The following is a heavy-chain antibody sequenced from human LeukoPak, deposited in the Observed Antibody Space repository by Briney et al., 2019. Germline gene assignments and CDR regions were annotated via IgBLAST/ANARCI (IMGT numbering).Heavy chain of an antibody. J-gene: IGHJ3*02. CDR1: GYTFTGYY. CDR3: ARDVSSGYYNDAFDI. V-gene: IGHV1-46*01. CDR2: INPSGGST. Sequence: ASVTVSCKASGYTFTGYYMHWVRQAPGQGLEWMGIINPSGGSTSYAQKFQGRVTMTRDTSTSTVYMELSSLRSEDTAVYYCARDVSSGYYNDAFDIWGQGTMVTVSS. D-gene: IGHD3-22*01.